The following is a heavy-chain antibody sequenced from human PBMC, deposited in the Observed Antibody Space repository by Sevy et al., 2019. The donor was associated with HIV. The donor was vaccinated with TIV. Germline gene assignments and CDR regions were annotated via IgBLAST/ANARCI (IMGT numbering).Heavy chain of an antibody. D-gene: IGHD6-13*01. V-gene: IGHV4-30-2*01. CDR3: ARGRVGDSSSWYGAFDV. J-gene: IGHJ3*01. CDR2: IFQSGAT. Sequence: SETLSLTCAVSGGYINSGGYSWSRIRQPPGKGLEWIGYIFQSGATYYIPSLQSRVSISVDMSKNQFSLNLRSVTAAETAVYYCARGRVGDSSSWYGAFDVWGQGTMVTVSS. CDR1: GGYINSGGYS.